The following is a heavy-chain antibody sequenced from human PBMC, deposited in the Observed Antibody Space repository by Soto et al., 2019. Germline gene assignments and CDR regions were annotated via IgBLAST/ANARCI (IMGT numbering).Heavy chain of an antibody. CDR3: ASSRTLAAAGTIGYYYGMDV. CDR2: IYYSGST. J-gene: IGHJ6*02. Sequence: PSETLSLTCTVSGGSISSSSYYWVWIRQPPGKGLEWIGSIYYSGSTYYNPSLKSRVTISVDTSKNQFSLKLSSVTAADTAVYYCASSRTLAAAGTIGYYYGMDVWGQGTTVTVSS. D-gene: IGHD6-13*01. CDR1: GGSISSSSYY. V-gene: IGHV4-39*01.